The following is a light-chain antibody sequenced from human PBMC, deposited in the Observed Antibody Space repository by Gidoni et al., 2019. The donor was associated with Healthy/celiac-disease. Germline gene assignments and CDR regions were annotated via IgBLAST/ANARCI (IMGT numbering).Light chain of an antibody. J-gene: IGKJ5*01. CDR3: MQALQTPVT. V-gene: IGKV2-28*01. Sequence: DIVRTQSPLSLPVTPGEPASISCRSSQSRLHSNGYNYLDWYLQKPGQSPQLLIYLGSTRACGVPDRFSGSGSGTDFTLKISRVEAEDVGVYYCMQALQTPVTFGQGTRLEIK. CDR1: QSRLHSNGYNY. CDR2: LGS.